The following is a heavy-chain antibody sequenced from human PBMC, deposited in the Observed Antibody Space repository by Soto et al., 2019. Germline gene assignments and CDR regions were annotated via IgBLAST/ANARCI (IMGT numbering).Heavy chain of an antibody. V-gene: IGHV3-30*18. CDR2: ISYDGSNK. D-gene: IGHD2-2*01. J-gene: IGHJ6*02. CDR3: AKVDCSSTSCYLGYYYYYGMDV. Sequence: QVQLVESGGGVVQPGRSLRLSCAASGFTFSSYGMHWVRQAPGKGLEWVAVISYDGSNKYYADSVKGRFTISRDNSKNTLYLQMNSLRAEDTAVYYCAKVDCSSTSCYLGYYYYYGMDVWGQGTTVTVSS. CDR1: GFTFSSYG.